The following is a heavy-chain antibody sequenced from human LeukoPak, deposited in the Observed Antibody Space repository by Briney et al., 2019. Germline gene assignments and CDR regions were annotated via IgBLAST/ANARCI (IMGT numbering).Heavy chain of an antibody. CDR2: MNPNSGNT. CDR3: ARGRRGTVTPN. V-gene: IGHV1-8*02. CDR1: GYTFTSYY. J-gene: IGHJ4*02. Sequence: ASVKVSCKASGYTFTSYYMHWVRQATGQGLEWMGWMNPNSGNTGYAQKFQGRVTMTRNTSISTAYMELSSLRSEDTAVYYCARGRRGTVTPNWGQGTLVTVSS. D-gene: IGHD4-17*01.